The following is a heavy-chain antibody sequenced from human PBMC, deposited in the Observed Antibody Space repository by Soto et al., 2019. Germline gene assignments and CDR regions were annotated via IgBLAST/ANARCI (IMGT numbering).Heavy chain of an antibody. CDR3: ARTSQTYSGYDSGWDAFDI. J-gene: IGHJ3*02. CDR1: GFTFSSYS. CDR2: ISSSSSYI. V-gene: IGHV3-21*01. Sequence: GGSLRLSCAASGFTFSSYSMNWVRQAPGKGLEWVSSISSSSSYIYYADSVKGRFTISRDNAKNSLYLQMNSLRAEDTAVYYCARTSQTYSGYDSGWDAFDIWGQGTMVTVSS. D-gene: IGHD5-12*01.